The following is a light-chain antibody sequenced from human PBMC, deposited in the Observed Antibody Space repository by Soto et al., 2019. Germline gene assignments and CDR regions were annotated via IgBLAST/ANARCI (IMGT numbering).Light chain of an antibody. CDR1: ALPKQY. J-gene: IGLJ3*02. CDR3: QSPEGV. V-gene: IGLV3-25*03. Sequence: SYELTQPPSVSVSPGQTARITCSGDALPKQYAYWYQQKPGQAPVLVIYKDSERPSGIPERFSGSSSGTTVTLTISGVQAEDEADYYCQSPEGVFGGGTKVTVL. CDR2: KDS.